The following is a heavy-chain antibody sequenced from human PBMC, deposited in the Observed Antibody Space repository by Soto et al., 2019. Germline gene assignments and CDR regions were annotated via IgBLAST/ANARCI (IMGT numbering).Heavy chain of an antibody. CDR2: IYPGDSDT. CDR1: GYSFTSYW. CDR3: ARIAYCSGGSCSYFDY. D-gene: IGHD2-15*01. V-gene: IGHV5-51*01. J-gene: IGHJ4*02. Sequence: GESLKISCKGSGYSFTSYWIGWVRQMPGKGLEWMGIIYPGDSDTRYSPSFQGQVTISADKSISTVYLQWSSLKASDTAMYYCARIAYCSGGSCSYFDYWGQGTLVTVSS.